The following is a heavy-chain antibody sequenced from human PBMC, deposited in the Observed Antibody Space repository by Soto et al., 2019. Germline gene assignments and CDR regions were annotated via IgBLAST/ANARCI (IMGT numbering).Heavy chain of an antibody. V-gene: IGHV3-74*01. D-gene: IGHD4-17*01. CDR1: GFTFDKYW. CDR3: ARDYCDYPMGFDY. Sequence: EVQLVESGGDLVHPGGSLRLSCAVSGFTFDKYWMHWVRQSPGKGLVWVSGIYGNGTTVLYADSVKGRFTVSRDNAKNTLYLQMDSLRAEDTAVYFCARDYCDYPMGFDYWGQGTLVAVSS. CDR2: IYGNGTTV. J-gene: IGHJ4*02.